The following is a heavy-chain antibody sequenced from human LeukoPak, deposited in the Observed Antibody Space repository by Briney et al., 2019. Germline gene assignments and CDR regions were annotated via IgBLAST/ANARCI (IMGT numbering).Heavy chain of an antibody. D-gene: IGHD3-22*01. CDR1: GFSIGSHY. CDR3: ARAGSYYDSGGYYYNTFDI. CDR2: ICYSGTT. J-gene: IGHJ3*02. V-gene: IGHV4-59*11. Sequence: SETLSRTATGSGFSIGSHYWIWIRHRPGHGLEWIGYICYSGTTNYNPSLKSRVTISLDPSKNQFSLKLSSVTAADTAVYYCARAGSYYDSGGYYYNTFDIWGQGTMVTVSS.